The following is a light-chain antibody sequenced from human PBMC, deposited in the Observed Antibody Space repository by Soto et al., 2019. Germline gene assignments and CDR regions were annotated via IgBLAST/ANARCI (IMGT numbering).Light chain of an antibody. Sequence: EIVMTQSPATLSVSPGERATLSCRASQSVSNNLAWYQQRPGQALRLLIYGASPRATGIPARFSGSGSGTEFTLTISSLQSEDFAVYYCQQYNYLITFGQGTRLEIK. CDR2: GAS. CDR3: QQYNYLIT. J-gene: IGKJ5*01. CDR1: QSVSNN. V-gene: IGKV3-15*01.